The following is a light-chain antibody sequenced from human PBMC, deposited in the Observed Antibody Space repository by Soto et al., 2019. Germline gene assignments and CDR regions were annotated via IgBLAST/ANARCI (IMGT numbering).Light chain of an antibody. J-gene: IGKJ4*01. CDR3: QQYNNWPLT. V-gene: IGKV3D-15*01. CDR1: QSVDND. CDR2: DAS. Sequence: EIVMTQSPATLSVSPGDRATLSCRASQSVDNDLAWYQQKPGQPPRLLIYDASTRATGIPARFSGSQSGTEFTLTISSLLSEDVAVYSCQQYNNWPLTFGGGTKVDI.